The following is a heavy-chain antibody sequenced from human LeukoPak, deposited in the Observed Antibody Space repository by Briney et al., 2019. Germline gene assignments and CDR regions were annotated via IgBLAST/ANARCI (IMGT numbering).Heavy chain of an antibody. Sequence: PGGSLRLSCAASGFTVSSNYMSWVRQAPGKGLEWVSVIYSGGSTYYADSVKGRFTIPRDNSKNTLYLQMNSLRAEDTAVYYCARDPSGGGSYYDTNYWGQGTLVTVSS. D-gene: IGHD1-26*01. CDR3: ARDPSGGGSYYDTNY. J-gene: IGHJ4*02. CDR1: GFTVSSNY. CDR2: IYSGGST. V-gene: IGHV3-66*02.